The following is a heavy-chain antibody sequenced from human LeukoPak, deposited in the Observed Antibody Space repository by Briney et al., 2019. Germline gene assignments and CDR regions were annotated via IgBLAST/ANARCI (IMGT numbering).Heavy chain of an antibody. Sequence: PGGSLRLSCATSGFSFDDYAMHWVRQAPGKGLEWVSGISWNSGSIGYADSVKGRFTISRDNAKNSLYLQMNSLRAEDTALYYCAKESLASSSSSFDYWGQGTLVTVSS. V-gene: IGHV3-9*01. CDR2: ISWNSGSI. CDR1: GFSFDDYA. CDR3: AKESLASSSSSFDY. J-gene: IGHJ4*02. D-gene: IGHD6-6*01.